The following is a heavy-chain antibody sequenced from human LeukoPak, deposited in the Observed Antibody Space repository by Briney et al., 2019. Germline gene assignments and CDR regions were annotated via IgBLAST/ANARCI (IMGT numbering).Heavy chain of an antibody. CDR1: GFTFSSYG. J-gene: IGHJ3*02. D-gene: IGHD3-3*01. CDR3: AKDSGDFWSGYYTGIDAFDI. Sequence: PGGSLRLSCAASGFTFSSYGMHWARQAPGKGLEWVAFIRYDGSNKYCADSVKGRFTISRDNSKNTLYLQMNSLRAEDTAVYYCAKDSGDFWSGYYTGIDAFDIWGQGTMVTVSS. V-gene: IGHV3-30*02. CDR2: IRYDGSNK.